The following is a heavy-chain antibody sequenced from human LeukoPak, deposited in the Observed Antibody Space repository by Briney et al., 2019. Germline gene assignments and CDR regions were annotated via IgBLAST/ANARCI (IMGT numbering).Heavy chain of an antibody. CDR2: INPNSGGT. CDR1: GYTFTGYY. J-gene: IGHJ5*02. V-gene: IGHV1-2*02. Sequence: ASVKVSCKASGYTFTGYYMHWVRQAPGQGLEWMGWINPNSGGTNYAQKFQGRVTMTRDTSTSTAYMELSRLRSDDTAVYYCARGNEAAAGIGWFDPWGQGTLVTVSS. CDR3: ARGNEAAAGIGWFDP. D-gene: IGHD6-13*01.